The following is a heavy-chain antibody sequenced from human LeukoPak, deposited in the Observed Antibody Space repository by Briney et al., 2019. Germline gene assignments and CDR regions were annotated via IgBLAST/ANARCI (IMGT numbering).Heavy chain of an antibody. CDR1: GFTFSSYW. D-gene: IGHD4-17*01. Sequence: PGGSLRLSCAASGFTFSSYWMSWVRQAPGKGLEWVANIKQDGSEKYYVDSVKGRFTISRDNAKNSLYLQMNSLRAKDTAVYYCARDDSLTTDSAFDIWGQGTMVTVSS. CDR2: IKQDGSEK. V-gene: IGHV3-7*01. J-gene: IGHJ3*02. CDR3: ARDDSLTTDSAFDI.